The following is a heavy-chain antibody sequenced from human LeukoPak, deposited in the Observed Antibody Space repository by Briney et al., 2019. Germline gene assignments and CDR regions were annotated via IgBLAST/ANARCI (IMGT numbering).Heavy chain of an antibody. J-gene: IGHJ4*02. V-gene: IGHV1-18*01. CDR1: GYTFTSYG. CDR3: ARVGSAWYKHFDY. D-gene: IGHD6-13*01. CDR2: VSTYSGHT. Sequence: ASVKVSCKASGYTFTSYGFTWVRQAPGQGLEWMGWVSTYSGHTDYAQILQGRVTMTTDTSTSTAYLELGSLRCDDTAVYYCARVGSAWYKHFDYWGQGTLVTVSS.